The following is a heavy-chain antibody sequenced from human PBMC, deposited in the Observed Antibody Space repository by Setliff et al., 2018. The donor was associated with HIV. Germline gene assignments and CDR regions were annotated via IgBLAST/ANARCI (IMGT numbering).Heavy chain of an antibody. CDR3: ARDRSYYDSGGYYYAGWFDP. J-gene: IGHJ5*02. CDR2: IYTSGST. V-gene: IGHV4-61*02. CDR1: GGSISSSSYY. Sequence: PSETLSLTCTVSGGSISSSSYYWGWIRQPAGKGLEWIGRIYTSGSTNYSPSLKSRVSMSVDTSKSQFSLKLNSVTAADTAVYYCARDRSYYDSGGYYYAGWFDPWGQGTLVTVSS. D-gene: IGHD3-22*01.